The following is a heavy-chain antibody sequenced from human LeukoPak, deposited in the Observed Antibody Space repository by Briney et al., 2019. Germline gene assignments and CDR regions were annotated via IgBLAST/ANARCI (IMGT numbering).Heavy chain of an antibody. CDR3: ANSGYNYDYGAFDI. CDR1: GFTVSSNY. D-gene: IGHD5-18*01. V-gene: IGHV3-66*01. J-gene: IGHJ3*02. CDR2: IYSGGST. Sequence: GGSLRLSCAASGFTVSSNYMSWVRQAPGKGLEWVSVIYSGGSTYYADSVKGRFTISRDNSKNTLYLQMNSLRAEDTALYYCANSGYNYDYGAFDIWGQGTMVSVSS.